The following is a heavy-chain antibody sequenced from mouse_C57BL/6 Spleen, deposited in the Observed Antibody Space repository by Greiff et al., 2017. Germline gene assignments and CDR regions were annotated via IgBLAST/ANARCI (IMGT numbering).Heavy chain of an antibody. Sequence: VQLQQSGPGLVAPSQSLSITCTVSGFSLTSYAISWVRQPPGKGLEWLGVIWTGGGTNYNSALKSRLSISKDNSKSQVFLKMNSLQTDDTARYYCARNQNYYGSSSSYFDYWGQGTTLTVSS. D-gene: IGHD1-1*01. CDR3: ARNQNYYGSSSSYFDY. CDR1: GFSLTSYA. J-gene: IGHJ2*01. CDR2: IWTGGGT. V-gene: IGHV2-9-1*01.